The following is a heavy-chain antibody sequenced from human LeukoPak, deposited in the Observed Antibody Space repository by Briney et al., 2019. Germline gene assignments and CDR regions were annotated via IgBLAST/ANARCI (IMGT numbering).Heavy chain of an antibody. D-gene: IGHD6-19*01. CDR1: GFTFDSYA. CDR3: ARLEAVAGTDFDY. J-gene: IGHJ4*02. Sequence: PGGSLRLSCAASGFTFDSYAMSWVRQAPGKGLEWVANIKQDGSEKYYVDSVKGRFTISRDNAKNSLYLQMNSLRAEDTAVYYCARLEAVAGTDFDYWGQGTLATVSS. V-gene: IGHV3-7*01. CDR2: IKQDGSEK.